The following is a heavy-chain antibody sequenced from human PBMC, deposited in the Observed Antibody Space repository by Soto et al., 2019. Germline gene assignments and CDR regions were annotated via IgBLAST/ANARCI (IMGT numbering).Heavy chain of an antibody. J-gene: IGHJ6*02. CDR2: ISYDGSNK. V-gene: IGHV3-30*18. CDR1: GFTFSSYG. D-gene: IGHD2-15*01. Sequence: QSGGSLRLSCAASGFTFSSYGMHWVRQAPGKGLEWVAVISYDGSNKYYADSVKGRFTISRDNSKNTLYLQMNSLRAEDTAVYYCAKVENGELGYSFLKYYYYYGMDVWGQGTTVTVSS. CDR3: AKVENGELGYSFLKYYYYYGMDV.